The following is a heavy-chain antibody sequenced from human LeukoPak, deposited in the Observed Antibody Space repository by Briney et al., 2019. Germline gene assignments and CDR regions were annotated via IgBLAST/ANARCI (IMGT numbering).Heavy chain of an antibody. V-gene: IGHV3-74*01. D-gene: IGHD6-19*01. CDR3: ARDRWGWSFFDY. CDR2: INSDGSTT. Sequence: GGSLRLSCAASRFTFSSYWMHWVRQAPGKGLVWVSRINSDGSTTSYADSVKGRFTISRDNAKNSLYLQMNSLRAEDTAVYYCARDRWGWSFFDYWGQGTLVTVSS. CDR1: RFTFSSYW. J-gene: IGHJ4*02.